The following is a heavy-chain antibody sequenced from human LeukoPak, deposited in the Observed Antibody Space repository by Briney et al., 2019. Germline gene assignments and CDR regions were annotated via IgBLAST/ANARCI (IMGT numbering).Heavy chain of an antibody. V-gene: IGHV3-21*01. D-gene: IGHD1-26*01. CDR3: ASSPRYRPGGNYYMDV. J-gene: IGHJ6*03. CDR1: GFTFSSYS. CDR2: ISSSRSYI. Sequence: PGGSLRLSCAASGFTFSSYSMNWVRQAPGKGLEWVSSISSSRSYIYYADSVKGRFTISRDNAKNSLYLQMNSLRAEDTAVYYCASSPRYRPGGNYYMDVWGKGTTVTVSS.